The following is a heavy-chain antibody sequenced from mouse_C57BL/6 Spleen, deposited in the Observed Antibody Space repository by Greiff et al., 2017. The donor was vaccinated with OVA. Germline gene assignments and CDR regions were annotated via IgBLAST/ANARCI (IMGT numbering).Heavy chain of an antibody. CDR1: GFTFSSYA. Sequence: EVQLVESGEGLVKPGGSLKLSCAASGFTFSSYAMSWVRQTPEKRLEWVAYISSGGDYIYYADTVKGRFTISRDNARNTLYLQMSSLKSEDTAMYYCTREGTAQAWFAYWGQGTLVTVSA. J-gene: IGHJ3*01. D-gene: IGHD3-2*02. V-gene: IGHV5-9-1*02. CDR2: ISSGGDYI. CDR3: TREGTAQAWFAY.